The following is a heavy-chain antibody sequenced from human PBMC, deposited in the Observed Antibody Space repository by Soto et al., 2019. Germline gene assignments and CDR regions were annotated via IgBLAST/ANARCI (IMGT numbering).Heavy chain of an antibody. CDR3: ARTEMATSIHFDY. J-gene: IGHJ4*02. CDR2: IYPGDSDT. V-gene: IGHV5-51*03. Sequence: EVQLVQSGAEVKKPGESLKISCKGSGYSFTSYWIGWVRQMPGKGLEWMGIIYPGDSDTRYSPSFQGQVTISADKSISTAYLXXXSLKASDTAMYYCARTEMATSIHFDYWGQGTLVTVSS. CDR1: GYSFTSYW. D-gene: IGHD5-12*01.